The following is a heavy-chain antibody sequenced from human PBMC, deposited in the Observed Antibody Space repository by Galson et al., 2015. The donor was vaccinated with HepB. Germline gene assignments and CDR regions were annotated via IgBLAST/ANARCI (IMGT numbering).Heavy chain of an antibody. CDR2: IYVAGST. CDR3: ARAGGGDSGNATSVFYGMDC. D-gene: IGHD4-17*01. Sequence: SLRLSCAASGFSVSGHFMSWVRQAPGKGLEWVSVIYVAGSTYYADSVKDRITISRDNSRNTLYLQINNLRAEDTAVYYCARAGGGDSGNATSVFYGMDCWGQGTTVTASS. J-gene: IGHJ6*02. CDR1: GFSVSGHF. V-gene: IGHV3-53*01.